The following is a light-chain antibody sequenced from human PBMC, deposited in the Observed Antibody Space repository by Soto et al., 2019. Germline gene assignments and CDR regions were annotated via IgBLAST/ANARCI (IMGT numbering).Light chain of an antibody. CDR2: GAS. CDR1: QSIRHY. Sequence: DIQMTQSPPTLSASVGDRVTITCRASQSIRHYLAWYQQMPGKAPKLLIYGASTLQSGVPSRFSGSGSGTEFTLTISSLQPDVFGTYFCKHHNSYSQTFGQGTKVEIK. V-gene: IGKV1-5*01. CDR3: KHHNSYSQT. J-gene: IGKJ1*01.